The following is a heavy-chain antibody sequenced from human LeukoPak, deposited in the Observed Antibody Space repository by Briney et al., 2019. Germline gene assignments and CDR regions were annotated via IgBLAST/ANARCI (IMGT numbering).Heavy chain of an antibody. CDR2: ISGYNGNT. CDR3: ARGTVTKRFFDY. J-gene: IGHJ4*02. V-gene: IGHV1-18*01. D-gene: IGHD4-17*01. Sequence: ASVKVSCKASGYTFTNYGISWVRQAPGQGLEWMGWISGYNGNTNYAQKLQGRVTMTTDTSTSIAYMEVRSLRSDDTAVYYCARGTVTKRFFDYWGQGTLVTVSS. CDR1: GYTFTNYG.